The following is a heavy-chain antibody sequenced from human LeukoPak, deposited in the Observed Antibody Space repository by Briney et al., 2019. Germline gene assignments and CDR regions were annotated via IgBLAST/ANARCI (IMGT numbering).Heavy chain of an antibody. V-gene: IGHV3-30-3*01. D-gene: IGHD3-9*01. CDR2: ISYDGSNK. CDR1: GFTFSSYA. CDR3: ARDTWLAPLDY. Sequence: GSLRLSCAASGFTFSSYAMHWVRQAPGKGLEWVAVISYDGSNKYYADSVKGRFTISRDNSKNTLYLQMNSLRAEDTAVYYCARDTWLAPLDYWGQGTLVTVSS. J-gene: IGHJ4*02.